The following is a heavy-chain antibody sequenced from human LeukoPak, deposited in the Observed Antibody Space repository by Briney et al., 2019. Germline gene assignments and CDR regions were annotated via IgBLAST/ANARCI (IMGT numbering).Heavy chain of an antibody. Sequence: KPGGSLRLSCAASGFTFSSYEMNWVRQAPGKGPEWVSSISSSSAYIYYADSVKGRFTISRDNAKSSLFLQMNSLRDEDTAVYYCATSSIALAGTVDYWGQGTLVTVSS. CDR3: ATSSIALAGTVDY. J-gene: IGHJ4*02. CDR2: ISSSSAYI. CDR1: GFTFSSYE. V-gene: IGHV3-21*01. D-gene: IGHD6-19*01.